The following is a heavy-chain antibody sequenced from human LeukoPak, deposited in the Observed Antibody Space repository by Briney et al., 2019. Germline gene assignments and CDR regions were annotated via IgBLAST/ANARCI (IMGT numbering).Heavy chain of an antibody. CDR2: ITYDGYYK. CDR3: ARKFAS. J-gene: IGHJ3*01. Sequence: PGTSLRLSCAASGFTFTNYGMHWVRQAPGKGLEWVALITYDGYYKYYSDSVKGRFTISSDTSKNTLYLQMNSLRAEDTAIYYCARKFASWGQGTMVAVSS. V-gene: IGHV3-30*03. CDR1: GFTFTNYG. D-gene: IGHD2-21*01.